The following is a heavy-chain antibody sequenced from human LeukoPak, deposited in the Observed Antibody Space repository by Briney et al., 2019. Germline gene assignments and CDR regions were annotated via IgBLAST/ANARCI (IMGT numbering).Heavy chain of an antibody. V-gene: IGHV3-43*02. Sequence: PGGSLRLSCAASGFTFSSYAMSWVRQAPGKGLEWVSLISGDGGTTYYTDSVKGRFTISRDNSKNSLYLQMSSLRVEDTALYYCAKDIGSGYCAEHWGQGTLVTVSS. CDR3: AKDIGSGYCAEH. J-gene: IGHJ4*02. CDR2: ISGDGGTT. D-gene: IGHD2-8*02. CDR1: GFTFSSYA.